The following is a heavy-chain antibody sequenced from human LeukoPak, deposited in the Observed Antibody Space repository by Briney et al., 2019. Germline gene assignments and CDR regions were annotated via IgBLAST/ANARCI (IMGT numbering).Heavy chain of an antibody. CDR2: ISTSGTI. V-gene: IGHV4-61*02. D-gene: IGHD5-18*01. CDR1: GDSITSDNYY. Sequence: PSQTLSLTCTVSGDSITSDNYYWIWIRQPAGKGLEWIGRISTSGTINYNPSLRSRVTMSVDTSKSQFSLKLRSVTAADTAVHYCARERNSYGYFDYWGQGTLVTVSS. J-gene: IGHJ4*02. CDR3: ARERNSYGYFDY.